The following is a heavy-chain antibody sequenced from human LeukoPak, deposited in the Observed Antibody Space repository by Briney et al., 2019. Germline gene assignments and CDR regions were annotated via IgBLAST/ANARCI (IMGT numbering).Heavy chain of an antibody. Sequence: GGSLRLSCVVSGFTFNSFGMHWVRQAPGKGLEWVAIIRYDGSNKYYAQSVKGRFTISRDNSKNTLYLQMGSLRAEDMAVYYCARDKNDQGAFDIWGQGTMVTVSS. J-gene: IGHJ3*02. CDR2: IRYDGSNK. CDR3: ARDKNDQGAFDI. V-gene: IGHV3-30*02. CDR1: GFTFNSFG. D-gene: IGHD1-1*01.